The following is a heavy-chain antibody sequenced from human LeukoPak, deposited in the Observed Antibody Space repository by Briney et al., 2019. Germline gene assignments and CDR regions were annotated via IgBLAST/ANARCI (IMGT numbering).Heavy chain of an antibody. J-gene: IGHJ4*02. CDR2: IRHNGDEL. D-gene: IGHD3-16*01. CDR3: ARELRTFDS. V-gene: IGHV3-7*01. Sequence: PGGSLRLSCAASGFTFSSYWMTWVRQAPGKGLEWVANIRHNGDELNYVDSVEDRFTISRDNAKNSLYLHMTSLRAEDAAVYYCARELRTFDSWGQGTLVTVSS. CDR1: GFTFSSYW.